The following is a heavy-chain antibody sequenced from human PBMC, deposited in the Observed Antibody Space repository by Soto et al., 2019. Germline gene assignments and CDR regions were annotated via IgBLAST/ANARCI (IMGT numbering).Heavy chain of an antibody. CDR2: IIPIFGTA. D-gene: IGHD2-8*01. J-gene: IGHJ6*02. CDR3: ASHVMVYAIPSYGMDV. V-gene: IGHV1-69*13. CDR1: GGTFSSYT. Sequence: ASVKVSCKASGGTFSSYTISWVRQAPGQGLEWMGGIIPIFGTANYAQKFQGRVTITADESTSTAYMELSSLRSEDTAVHYCASHVMVYAIPSYGMDVWGQGTTVTVSS.